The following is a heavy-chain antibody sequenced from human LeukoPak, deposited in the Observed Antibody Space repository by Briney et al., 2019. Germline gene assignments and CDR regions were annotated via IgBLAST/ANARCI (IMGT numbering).Heavy chain of an antibody. V-gene: IGHV3-30-3*01. Sequence: GGSLRLSCAASGFTFSNYAMHWVRQAPGKGLEWVAVVSYDGSNKYYADSVKGRFTISRDNSKNTLYLQMNSLRAEDTAVYYCARDTLVVVAAPSVFGFDPWGQGTLVTVSS. CDR1: GFTFSNYA. J-gene: IGHJ5*02. CDR2: VSYDGSNK. CDR3: ARDTLVVVAAPSVFGFDP. D-gene: IGHD2-15*01.